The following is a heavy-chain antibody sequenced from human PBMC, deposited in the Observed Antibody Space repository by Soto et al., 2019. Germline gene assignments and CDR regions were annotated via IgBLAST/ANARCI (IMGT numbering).Heavy chain of an antibody. CDR3: ARWKGDDYYYGSGDNWFDP. D-gene: IGHD3-10*01. V-gene: IGHV4-30-2*01. J-gene: IGHJ5*02. CDR2: IYHSGST. Sequence: PSETLSLTCAVSGGSISSGGYSWSWIRQPPGKGLEWIGYIYHSGSTYYNPSLKSRVTISVDRSKNQFSLKLSSVTAADTAVYYCARWKGDDYYYGSGDNWFDPWGQGTLVTVSS. CDR1: GGSISSGGYS.